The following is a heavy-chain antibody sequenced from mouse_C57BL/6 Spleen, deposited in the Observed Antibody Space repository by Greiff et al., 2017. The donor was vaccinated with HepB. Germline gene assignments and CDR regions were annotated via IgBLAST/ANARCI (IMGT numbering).Heavy chain of an antibody. J-gene: IGHJ4*01. V-gene: IGHV1-55*01. CDR3: ALYYGNYERVMDY. D-gene: IGHD2-1*01. Sequence: QVQLQQPGAELVKPGASVKMSCKASGYTFTSYWITWVKQRPGQGLEWIGDIYPGSGSTNYNEKFKSKATLTVDTSSSTAYMQLSSLTSEDSAVYYCALYYGNYERVMDYWGQGTSVTVSS. CDR1: GYTFTSYW. CDR2: IYPGSGST.